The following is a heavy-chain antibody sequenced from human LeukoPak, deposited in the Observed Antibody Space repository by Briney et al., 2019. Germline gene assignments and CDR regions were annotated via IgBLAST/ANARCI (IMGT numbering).Heavy chain of an antibody. CDR1: GGSIGRSSYY. J-gene: IGHJ5*02. CDR2: INHSGST. CDR3: ARHLGRSSSNSYGYRGRFDP. D-gene: IGHD5-18*01. V-gene: IGHV4-39*01. Sequence: SGTLSLTCTVSGGSIGRSSYYWGWIRQPPGKGLEWIGEINHSGSTNYNPSLKSRVTISVDTSKNQFSLKLSSVTAADTAVYYCARHLGRSSSNSYGYRGRFDPWGQGTLVTVSS.